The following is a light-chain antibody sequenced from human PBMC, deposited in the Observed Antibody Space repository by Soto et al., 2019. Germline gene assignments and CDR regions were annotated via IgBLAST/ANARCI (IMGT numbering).Light chain of an antibody. J-gene: IGKJ1*01. CDR3: QKYNSVPRT. V-gene: IGKV1-27*01. CDR2: AAS. Sequence: DIQMTQSPSSLSASVGDRVTIACRASQRISNYLAWYQQQPGKAPKLLIYAASTLQSGVPSRFSGSGFGTDFTLTISSLQPEDVATYYCQKYNSVPRTFGQGTKVEI. CDR1: QRISNY.